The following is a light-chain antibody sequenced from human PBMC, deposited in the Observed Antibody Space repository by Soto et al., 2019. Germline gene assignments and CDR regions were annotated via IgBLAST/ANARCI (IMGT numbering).Light chain of an antibody. V-gene: IGKV3-20*01. Sequence: VLTQSPGSLSLSPGDRATPSCRASQRVSGSSLAWYQQKPGQAPRLLIYGGSNRATGVPDRFSGSGSGADFTLTISRVEPEDFAVYHCQQYGNSPSFGQGTKLEIK. CDR2: GGS. CDR3: QQYGNSPS. J-gene: IGKJ2*01. CDR1: QRVSGSS.